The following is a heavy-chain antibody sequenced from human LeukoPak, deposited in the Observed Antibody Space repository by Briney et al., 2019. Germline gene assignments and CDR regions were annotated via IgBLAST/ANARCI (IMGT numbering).Heavy chain of an antibody. V-gene: IGHV4-59*01. CDR1: GGSISSYY. CDR2: IYYSGST. D-gene: IGHD3-22*01. J-gene: IGHJ5*02. CDR3: ARQDSSGLKFDP. Sequence: SETLSLTCTVPGGSISSYYWSWIRQPPGEGLEWIGYIYYSGSTNYNPSLRSRVTISVDTSKNQFSLKLSSVTAADTAVYYCARQDSSGLKFDPWGQGTLVTVSS.